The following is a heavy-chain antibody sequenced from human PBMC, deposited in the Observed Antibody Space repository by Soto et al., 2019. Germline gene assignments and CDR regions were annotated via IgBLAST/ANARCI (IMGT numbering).Heavy chain of an antibody. CDR3: ARVNEGRLFDP. J-gene: IGHJ5*02. V-gene: IGHV4-31*03. Sequence: SETLSLTCTVSGGSISSGGYYWSWIRQHPGKGLEWIGYIYYSGSTYYNPSLKSRVTISVDTSKNQFSLKLSSVTAADTAVYYCARVNEGRLFDPWGQGTLVTVSS. CDR1: GGSISSGGYY. CDR2: IYYSGST.